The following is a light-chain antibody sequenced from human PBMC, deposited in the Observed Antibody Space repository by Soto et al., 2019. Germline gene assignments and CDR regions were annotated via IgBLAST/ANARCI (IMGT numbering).Light chain of an antibody. CDR3: EKYNGAPPWT. Sequence: DIQITQSPSSLSASVGDRVSITCRASQVISNYLAWYQQKPGKVPKLLIYAASTLQSGVPSRFSGSGSGTEFTLTINSLEPEDVATYYCEKYNGAPPWTFGQGTKVDIK. CDR2: AAS. CDR1: QVISNY. V-gene: IGKV1-27*01. J-gene: IGKJ1*01.